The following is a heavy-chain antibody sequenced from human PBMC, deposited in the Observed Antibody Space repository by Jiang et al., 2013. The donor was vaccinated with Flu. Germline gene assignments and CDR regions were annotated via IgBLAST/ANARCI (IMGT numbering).Heavy chain of an antibody. D-gene: IGHD2/OR15-2a*01. J-gene: IGHJ6*02. CDR1: GFTFNNYM. CDR3: TKKANSSTWYYGMDV. Sequence: QLVESGGGLVHPGGSLRLSCAASGFTFNNYMMNWVRQAPGKGLEWVSSISGNGGSTYYGDSVKGRFTISRDNSKNTLYLQVKSLRGEDTAVYFCTKKANSSTWYYGMDVWGQGTTVTVSS. V-gene: IGHV3-23*04. CDR2: ISGNGGST.